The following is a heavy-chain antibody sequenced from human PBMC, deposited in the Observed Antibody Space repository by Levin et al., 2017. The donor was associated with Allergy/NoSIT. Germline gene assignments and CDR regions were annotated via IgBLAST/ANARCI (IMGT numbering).Heavy chain of an antibody. J-gene: IGHJ4*02. D-gene: IGHD3-9*01. CDR3: ASRIDWLHASDQ. Sequence: GGSLRLSCAPSGFTFNSYWMSWVRQAPGKGLEWVSNINQDGSEKYYVDSVKGRFAISRDYAKNSLFLLMNSLSTDDTAVYYCASRIDWLHASDQWGQGTLVTVSA. V-gene: IGHV3-7*01. CDR1: GFTFNSYW. CDR2: INQDGSEK.